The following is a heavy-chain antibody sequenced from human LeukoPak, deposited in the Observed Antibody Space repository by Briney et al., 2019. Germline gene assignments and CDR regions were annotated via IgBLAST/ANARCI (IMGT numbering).Heavy chain of an antibody. CDR3: ARDYHLDY. Sequence: SETLSLTCAVYGGSFSAYYWSRIRQPPGKGLEWIGEINHSGSTNYNPSLKSRVTISVDTSKNQFSLKLSSVTAAVTAVYYCARDYHLDYWGQGTLVTVSS. CDR2: INHSGST. D-gene: IGHD3-10*01. CDR1: GGSFSAYY. V-gene: IGHV4-34*01. J-gene: IGHJ4*02.